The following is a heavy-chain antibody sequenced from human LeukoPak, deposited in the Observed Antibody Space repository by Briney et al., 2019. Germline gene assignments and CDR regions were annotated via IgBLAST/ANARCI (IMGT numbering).Heavy chain of an antibody. CDR3: ARDRGTTSSAGYYFDA. CDR1: GFTFSIFG. CDR2: IWYDGSNK. J-gene: IGHJ4*02. D-gene: IGHD6-6*01. V-gene: IGHV3-33*01. Sequence: GGSLRLSCAASGFTFSIFGMHWVRQAPGKGLEWVAIIWYDGSNKYYGDSVKGRFTVSRDNSKNTLHLQVNSLRAEDTAVYYCARDRGTTSSAGYYFDAWGQGALVTVSS.